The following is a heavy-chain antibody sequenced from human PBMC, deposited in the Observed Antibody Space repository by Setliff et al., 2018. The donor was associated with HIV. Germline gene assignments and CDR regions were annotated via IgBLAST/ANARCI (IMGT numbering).Heavy chain of an antibody. CDR2: IKSKIDGGTR. V-gene: IGHV3-15*01. CDR3: TGSQYCSGGSCYHNFDY. J-gene: IGHJ4*02. Sequence: PGGSLRLSCAASGFTFSNAWMSWVRQAPGKGLEWVGRIKSKIDGGTRDYAAPVKAKFTISRDDSKNTLYLQMNSLKTDDTAVYYCTGSQYCSGGSCYHNFDYWGQGTLVTVSS. CDR1: GFTFSNAW. D-gene: IGHD2-15*01.